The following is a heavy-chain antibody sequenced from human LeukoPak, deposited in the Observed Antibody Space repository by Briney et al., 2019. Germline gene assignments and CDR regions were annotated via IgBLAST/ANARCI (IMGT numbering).Heavy chain of an antibody. Sequence: ASVKVSCKASGYTFTSYGISWVRQAPGQGLEWMGWISAYNGNTNYAQKLQGRVTMTTDTSTSTAYMELRSLRSDDTAVYYCARGEVVVVTKNNWFDPWGQGTLVTVSS. CDR1: GYTFTSYG. V-gene: IGHV1-18*01. J-gene: IGHJ5*02. D-gene: IGHD2-21*02. CDR3: ARGEVVVVTKNNWFDP. CDR2: ISAYNGNT.